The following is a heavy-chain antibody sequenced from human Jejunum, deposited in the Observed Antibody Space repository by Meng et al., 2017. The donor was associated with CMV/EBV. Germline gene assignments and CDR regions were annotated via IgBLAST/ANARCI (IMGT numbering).Heavy chain of an antibody. CDR3: GRDSMKGGGFDC. D-gene: IGHD3-10*01. CDR2: ILTKGNNYIT. J-gene: IGHJ4*02. V-gene: IGHV3-72*01. CDR1: GFTFSDHQ. Sequence: ASGFTFSDHQMDWFRKAPGKGLEWVGRILTKGNNYITEYVASVRGRFTISREDSRDSLYLQMNSLKTEDTAVYYCGRDSMKGGGFDCWGQGVLVTVSS.